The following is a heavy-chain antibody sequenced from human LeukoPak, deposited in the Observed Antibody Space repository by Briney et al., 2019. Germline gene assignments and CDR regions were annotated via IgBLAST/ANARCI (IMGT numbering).Heavy chain of an antibody. V-gene: IGHV1-2*02. J-gene: IGHJ6*03. CDR1: GYTSTGYY. Sequence: ASVKVSCKASGYTSTGYYMHWVRQAPGQGLEWMGWINPNSGGTNYAQKFQGRVTMTRDTSISTAYMELSRLRSDDTAVYYCARDIVPAAINYYYYMDVWGKGTTVTVSS. CDR3: ARDIVPAAINYYYYMDV. D-gene: IGHD2-2*02. CDR2: INPNSGGT.